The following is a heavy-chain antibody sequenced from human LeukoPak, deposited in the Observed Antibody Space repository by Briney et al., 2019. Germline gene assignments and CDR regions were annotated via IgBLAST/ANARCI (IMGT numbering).Heavy chain of an antibody. CDR1: GCTFSSHW. V-gene: IGHV3-7*05. CDR3: VRWNY. Sequence: GGSLRLSCAGSGCTFSSHWMTWVRQAPGKGLEWVANIKPDGSEKYYLDSVKGRFTISRDNAKNSVYLQMDSLRAEDTAVYYCVRWNYWGQGTLVTVSS. J-gene: IGHJ4*02. CDR2: IKPDGSEK.